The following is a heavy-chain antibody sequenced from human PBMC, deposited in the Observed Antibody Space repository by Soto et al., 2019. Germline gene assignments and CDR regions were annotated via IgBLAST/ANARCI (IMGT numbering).Heavy chain of an antibody. J-gene: IGHJ6*02. Sequence: QVQLVQSGAEVKKPGASVKVSCKASGYTFTSYGISWVRQAPGQGLEWMGWISAYNGNTNYAQKLQGRVTMTTDTXTXXAYMELRSLRSDDTAVYYCARSGSHDRYYYYGMDVWGQGTTVTVSS. CDR1: GYTFTSYG. V-gene: IGHV1-18*01. CDR2: ISAYNGNT. D-gene: IGHD1-26*01. CDR3: ARSGSHDRYYYYGMDV.